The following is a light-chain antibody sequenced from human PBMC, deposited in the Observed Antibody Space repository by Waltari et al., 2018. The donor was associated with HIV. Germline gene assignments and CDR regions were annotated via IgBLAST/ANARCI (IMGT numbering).Light chain of an antibody. CDR3: AAWDDSLNAYV. Sequence: QSVLTQTPSASGTPGQRVIVSCSGSSSNIGSNTVNWYQQLPGAAPRLLILSLDQRPSVVPDRFSGSKSGASASLAISGLQSEDEADYYCAAWDDSLNAYVFGGGTKVTVL. J-gene: IGLJ1*01. CDR2: SLD. V-gene: IGLV1-44*01. CDR1: SSNIGSNT.